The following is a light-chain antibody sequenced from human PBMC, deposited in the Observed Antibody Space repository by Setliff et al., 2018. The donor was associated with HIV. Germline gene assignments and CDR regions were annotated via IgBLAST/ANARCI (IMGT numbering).Light chain of an antibody. CDR1: SSDVGGYNY. Sequence: QSALTQPASVSGSPGQSITISCTGTSSDVGGYNYVSWYQQHPGKAPKLIISVVNKRPSGVSNRFSGSKSGTSASLTISGLQAEDEADYYCCSYADSGTYLFGTGTKGTVL. CDR3: CSYADSGTYL. V-gene: IGLV2-23*02. CDR2: VVN. J-gene: IGLJ1*01.